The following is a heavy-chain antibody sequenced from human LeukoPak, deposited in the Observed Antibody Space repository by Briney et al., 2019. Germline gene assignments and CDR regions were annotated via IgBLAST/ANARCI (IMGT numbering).Heavy chain of an antibody. CDR1: GFTFTSYV. V-gene: IGHV3-23*01. CDR2: ISGSGDSP. D-gene: IGHD1-1*01. Sequence: QSGGSLRLSCAASGFTFTSYVMSWVRQAPGKGLEWVSTISGSGDSPYYADSVKGRFTISRDNSKNTLFLQMNSLRAEDTAVYYCAKRNADYWGQGTLVTVSS. CDR3: AKRNADY. J-gene: IGHJ4*02.